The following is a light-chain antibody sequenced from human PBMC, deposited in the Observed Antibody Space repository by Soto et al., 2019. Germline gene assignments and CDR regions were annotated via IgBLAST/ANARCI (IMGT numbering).Light chain of an antibody. J-gene: IGKJ1*01. Sequence: DIQMTQSPSTLSASVGDRVTITCRASQSISSWLAWYQQRPGTAPKLLIYRASTLESGVPSRFSGSGSGTEFTLTISSLQPDDSATYYCQQYNSNSAFGQGTKVEI. CDR1: QSISSW. V-gene: IGKV1-5*03. CDR3: QQYNSNSA. CDR2: RAS.